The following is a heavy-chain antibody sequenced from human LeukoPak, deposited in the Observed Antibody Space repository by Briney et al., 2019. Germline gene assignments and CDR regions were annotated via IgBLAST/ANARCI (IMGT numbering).Heavy chain of an antibody. D-gene: IGHD5-12*01. CDR1: GGSFSGYH. V-gene: IGHV4-34*01. CDR3: ARERGDGYNYNY. Sequence: PSETLSLTCAVYGGSFSGYHWSWIRQPPGKGLEWIGEINHSGSTNYNPSLKSRVTISVDTSKNQFSLKLSSVTAADTAVYYCARERGDGYNYNYWGQGTLVTVSS. J-gene: IGHJ4*02. CDR2: INHSGST.